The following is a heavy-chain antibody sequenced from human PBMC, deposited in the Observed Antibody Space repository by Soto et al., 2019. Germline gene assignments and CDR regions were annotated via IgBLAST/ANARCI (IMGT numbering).Heavy chain of an antibody. D-gene: IGHD5-12*01. V-gene: IGHV4-30-2*01. J-gene: IGHJ4*02. CDR3: AAGGGLPRYY. Sequence: QLQLQESGSGLVKPSQTLSLTCAVSGGSISSGGYSWSWIRQPPGTGLEWIGYIYHSGSTYYNPSLNGRGNITVDRSKNQFSLKLGSVTAADTAVYYCAAGGGLPRYYWGQGTLVTVSS. CDR2: IYHSGST. CDR1: GGSISSGGYS.